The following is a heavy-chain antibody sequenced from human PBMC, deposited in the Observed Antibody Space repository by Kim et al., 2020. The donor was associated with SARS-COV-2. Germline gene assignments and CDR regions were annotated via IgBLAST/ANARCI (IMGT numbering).Heavy chain of an antibody. D-gene: IGHD6-19*01. CDR3: ARDVTVYSSGPSWY. V-gene: IGHV3-33*01. J-gene: IGHJ4*02. Sequence: GGSLRLSCAASGFTFSSYGMHWVRQAPGKGLEWVAVIWYDGSNKYYADSVKGRFTISRDNSKNTLYLQMNSLRAEDTAVYYCARDVTVYSSGPSWYWGQGTVVTVAS. CDR2: IWYDGSNK. CDR1: GFTFSSYG.